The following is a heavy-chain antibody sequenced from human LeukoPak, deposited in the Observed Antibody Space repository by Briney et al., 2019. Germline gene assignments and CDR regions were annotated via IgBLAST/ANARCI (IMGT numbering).Heavy chain of an antibody. Sequence: ASVKVSCKASGGTFSSYAISWVRQAPGQGLEWMGWISAYNGNTNYAQKLQGRVTMTTDTSTSTAYMELRSLRSDDTAVYYCARDHDFWSGPYYDYWGQGTLVTVPS. J-gene: IGHJ4*02. V-gene: IGHV1-18*01. CDR3: ARDHDFWSGPYYDY. CDR1: GGTFSSYA. D-gene: IGHD3-3*01. CDR2: ISAYNGNT.